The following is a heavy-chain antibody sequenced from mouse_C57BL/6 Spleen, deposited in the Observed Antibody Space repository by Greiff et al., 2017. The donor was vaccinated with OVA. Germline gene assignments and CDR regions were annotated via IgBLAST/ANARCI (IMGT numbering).Heavy chain of an antibody. CDR1: GYTFTSYW. Sequence: VQLQQPGTELVKPGASVKLSCKASGYTFTSYWMHWVKPRPGQGLEWIGNINPSNGGTNYNEKFKSKATLTVDKSSSTAYMQLSSLTSEDSAVYYCAREVDYYGSSRYAMDYWGQGTSGTVSS. CDR2: INPSNGGT. J-gene: IGHJ4*01. V-gene: IGHV1-53*01. D-gene: IGHD1-1*01. CDR3: AREVDYYGSSRYAMDY.